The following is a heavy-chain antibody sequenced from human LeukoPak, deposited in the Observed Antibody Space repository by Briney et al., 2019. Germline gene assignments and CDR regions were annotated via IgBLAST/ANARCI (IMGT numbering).Heavy chain of an antibody. CDR1: GYTFTGYY. D-gene: IGHD2-8*01. J-gene: IGHJ5*02. CDR2: INPNSGGT. Sequence: GASVKVSCKASGYTFTGYYMHWVRQASGQGLEWMGWINPNSGGTNYAQKFQGRVTMTRDTSISTAYMELSRLRSDDTAVYYCARTYCTNGVCFNWFDPWGQGTLVTVSS. CDR3: ARTYCTNGVCFNWFDP. V-gene: IGHV1-2*02.